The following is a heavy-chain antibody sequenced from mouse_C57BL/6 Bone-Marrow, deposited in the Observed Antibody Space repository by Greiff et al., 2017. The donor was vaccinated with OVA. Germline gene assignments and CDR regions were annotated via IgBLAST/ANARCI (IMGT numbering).Heavy chain of an antibody. CDR3: ARSGRWYFDY. CDR2: IDPSDSYT. Sequence: QVQLQQSGAELVMPGASVKLSCKASGYTFTSYWMHWVKQRPGQGLEWIGEIDPSDSYTNYNQKFKGKSTLTVDKSSSTAYMQLSSLTSEDSAVYYCARSGRWYFDYWGQGTTLTVSS. V-gene: IGHV1-69*01. D-gene: IGHD3-2*02. CDR1: GYTFTSYW. J-gene: IGHJ2*01.